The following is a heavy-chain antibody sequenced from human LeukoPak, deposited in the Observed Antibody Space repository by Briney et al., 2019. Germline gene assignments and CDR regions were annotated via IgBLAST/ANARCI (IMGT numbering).Heavy chain of an antibody. J-gene: IGHJ5*02. V-gene: IGHV1-69*13. CDR3: ARQIVVVVAATSISRYNWFDP. Sequence: SVKVSCKASGGTFSSYAISWVRQAPGQGLEWMGGIIPIFGTANYAQKFQGRVTITADESTSTAYIELSSLRSEDTAVYYCARQIVVVVAATSISRYNWFDPWGQGTLVTVSS. D-gene: IGHD2-15*01. CDR2: IIPIFGTA. CDR1: GGTFSSYA.